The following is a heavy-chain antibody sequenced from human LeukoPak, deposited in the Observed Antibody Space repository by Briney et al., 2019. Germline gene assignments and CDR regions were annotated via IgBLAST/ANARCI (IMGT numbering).Heavy chain of an antibody. CDR1: GITFSSHA. J-gene: IGHJ4*02. V-gene: IGHV3-23*01. D-gene: IGHD1-26*01. CDR2: ISDSGGHT. Sequence: GGSLRLSCAASGITFSSHAMSWVRQAPGKGLEWVSPISDSGGHTYYADSVKGRFTISRDNSKNTLYLQMNSLRAEDTAQYYCASYTSDSYGPFDYWGQGTLVTVSS. CDR3: ASYTSDSYGPFDY.